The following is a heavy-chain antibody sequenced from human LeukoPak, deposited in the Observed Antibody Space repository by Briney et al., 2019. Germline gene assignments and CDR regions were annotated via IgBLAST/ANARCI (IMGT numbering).Heavy chain of an antibody. CDR1: GGSISSYY. CDR2: IYYSGST. CDR3: ARGRSTSGYASYYYGMDV. D-gene: IGHD3-22*01. Sequence: SETLSLTCTVSGGSISSYYWSWIRQPPGKGLEWIGYIYYSGSTNYNPSLKSRVTISVDTSKNQFSLKLSSVTAADTAVYYCARGRSTSGYASYYYGMDVWGQGTTVTVSS. V-gene: IGHV4-59*01. J-gene: IGHJ6*02.